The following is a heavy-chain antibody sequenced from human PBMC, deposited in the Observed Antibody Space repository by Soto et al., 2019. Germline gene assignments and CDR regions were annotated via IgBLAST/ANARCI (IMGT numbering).Heavy chain of an antibody. CDR2: MNLNTNKT. Sequence: GASVKVSCKAPGYTFTNYEINWVRRATGQGLEWMGLMNLNTNKTGYAQKFQGGVTMAGTTSIRTAYMELSGLKSDDTAVYYCARVQGGYDLGLDYWGQGTPVTVSS. CDR3: ARVQGGYDLGLDY. V-gene: IGHV1-8*01. CDR1: GYTFTNYE. J-gene: IGHJ4*02. D-gene: IGHD5-12*01.